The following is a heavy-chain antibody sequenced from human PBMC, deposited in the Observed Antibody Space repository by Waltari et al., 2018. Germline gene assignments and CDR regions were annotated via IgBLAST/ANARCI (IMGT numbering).Heavy chain of an antibody. V-gene: IGHV4-4*02. Sequence: QVQLQESGPGLVKPSGTLSLTCAVSGGSISSSNWWSWVRQPPGKGLEWIGEIYHSGSTNYNPSLKSRVTISVDKSKNQFSLKLSSVTAADTAVYYCARRWAPVDKNYDFWSGYYPAAYYYMDVWGKGTTVTVSS. D-gene: IGHD3-3*01. J-gene: IGHJ6*03. CDR1: GGSISSSNW. CDR2: IYHSGST. CDR3: ARRWAPVDKNYDFWSGYYPAAYYYMDV.